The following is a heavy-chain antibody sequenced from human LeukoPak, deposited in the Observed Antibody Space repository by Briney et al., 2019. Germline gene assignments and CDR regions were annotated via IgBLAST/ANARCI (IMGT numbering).Heavy chain of an antibody. CDR2: IYSGGST. Sequence: PGGSLRLSCVASGFTVSSNYMSWVRQAPGKGLEWVSVIYSGGSTYYTDSVKGRFTISRDNSKNTLYLQMNSLRAEDTAVYYCELWVLAAAFDIWRQGTMVTVSS. V-gene: IGHV3-66*01. CDR3: ELWVLAAAFDI. CDR1: GFTVSSNY. J-gene: IGHJ3*02. D-gene: IGHD2-15*01.